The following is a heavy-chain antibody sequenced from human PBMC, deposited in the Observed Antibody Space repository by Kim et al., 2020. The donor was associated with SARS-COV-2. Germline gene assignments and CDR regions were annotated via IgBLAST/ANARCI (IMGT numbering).Heavy chain of an antibody. J-gene: IGHJ4*02. Sequence: THYNPSLKRRLTMSLDTSKHQFSLKLNSLTAVDTAVYYCARDQNIHWFFYWGQGTLVTVSS. V-gene: IGHV4-28*03. CDR2: T. D-gene: IGHD3-9*01. CDR3: ARDQNIHWFFY.